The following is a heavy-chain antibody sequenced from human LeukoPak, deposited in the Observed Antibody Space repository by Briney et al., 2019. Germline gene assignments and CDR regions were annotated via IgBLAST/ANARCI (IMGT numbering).Heavy chain of an antibody. CDR1: GFTFSSYA. CDR2: ISGSGGST. CDR3: ARTIAAAGMPREY. Sequence: GGSLRLSCAASGFTFSSYAMSWVRQAPGKGLEWVSSISGSGGSTYYADSVKGRFTISRDNSKNTLYLQMNSLRAEDTAVYYCARTIAAAGMPREYWGQGTLVTVSS. V-gene: IGHV3-23*01. D-gene: IGHD6-13*01. J-gene: IGHJ4*02.